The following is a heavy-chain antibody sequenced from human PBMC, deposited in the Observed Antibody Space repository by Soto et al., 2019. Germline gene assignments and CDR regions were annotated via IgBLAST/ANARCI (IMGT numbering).Heavy chain of an antibody. D-gene: IGHD6-19*01. CDR3: TKVSPQWLVHDY. CDR2: IHFGGNT. Sequence: GGSLRLSCAASGFTVSGDYVSWVRQAPGKGLECVSVIHFGGNTYYADSVKGRFTVSRDNSKNTLYLQMNSLRVEDTAIYFCTKVSPQWLVHDYWGQGTLVTVSS. CDR1: GFTVSGDY. J-gene: IGHJ4*02. V-gene: IGHV3-53*01.